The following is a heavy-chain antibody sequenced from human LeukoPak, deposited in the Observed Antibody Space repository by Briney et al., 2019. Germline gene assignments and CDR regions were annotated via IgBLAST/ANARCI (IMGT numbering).Heavy chain of an antibody. V-gene: IGHV3-48*03. CDR2: LSSSGSAF. CDR1: GFTFRSYE. D-gene: IGHD3-10*01. Sequence: PGGSLTLSCEDSGFTFRSYEMNWVRQAPGKGLEWIAYLSSSGSAFSYADSVKGRFTIARDNAKNSVYLEMNSLRADDTAVYYCARDGIYGSGSYYEISWFDPWGQGTLVTVSS. J-gene: IGHJ5*02. CDR3: ARDGIYGSGSYYEISWFDP.